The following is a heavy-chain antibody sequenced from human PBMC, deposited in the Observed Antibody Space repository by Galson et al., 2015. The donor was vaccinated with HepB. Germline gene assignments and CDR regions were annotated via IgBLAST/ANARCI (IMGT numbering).Heavy chain of an antibody. D-gene: IGHD3-22*01. CDR1: GGTFSSYA. J-gene: IGHJ4*02. CDR3: ARDNYDSSGMGFDY. Sequence: SVKVSCKASGGTFSSYAISWVRQAPGQGLEWMGGIIPIFGTANYAQKFQGRVTITADKSTSTAYMELSSLRSEDTAVYYCARDNYDSSGMGFDYWGQGTLVTVSS. V-gene: IGHV1-69*06. CDR2: IIPIFGTA.